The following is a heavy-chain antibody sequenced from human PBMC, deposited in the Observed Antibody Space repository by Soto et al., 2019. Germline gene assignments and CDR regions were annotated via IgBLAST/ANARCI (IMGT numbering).Heavy chain of an antibody. CDR2: ISGSGGST. CDR3: AKILSRDYYDSSGYYPRISYGMDV. V-gene: IGHV3-23*01. Sequence: GGSLRLSCAASGFTFSSYAMSWVRQAPGKGLEWVSAISGSGGSTYYADSVKGRFTISRDNSKNTLYLQMNSLRAEDTAVYYCAKILSRDYYDSSGYYPRISYGMDVWGQGTTVTVSS. D-gene: IGHD3-22*01. CDR1: GFTFSSYA. J-gene: IGHJ6*02.